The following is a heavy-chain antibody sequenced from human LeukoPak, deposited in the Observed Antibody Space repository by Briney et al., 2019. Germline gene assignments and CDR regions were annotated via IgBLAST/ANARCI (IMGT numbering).Heavy chain of an antibody. Sequence: SETLSLTCAVSGGSISSSNWWSWVRQPPGKGLEWIGEIYHSGSTNYNPSLKSRVTISVDKSKNQFSLKLSSVTAADTAVYYCARDPVLVRGVPFDYWGQGTLVTVSS. J-gene: IGHJ4*02. V-gene: IGHV4-4*02. CDR3: ARDPVLVRGVPFDY. CDR2: IYHSGST. CDR1: GGSISSSNW. D-gene: IGHD3-10*01.